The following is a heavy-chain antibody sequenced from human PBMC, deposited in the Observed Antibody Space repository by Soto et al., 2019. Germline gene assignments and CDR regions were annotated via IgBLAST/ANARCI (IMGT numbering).Heavy chain of an antibody. V-gene: IGHV3-33*01. CDR1: GFTFSSYG. CDR2: IWYDGSNK. J-gene: IGHJ6*02. CDR3: ARDLIKMVATINVYYYYYGMDV. Sequence: QVQLVESGGGVVQPGRSLRLSCAASGFTFSSYGMHWVRQAPGKGLEWVAVIWYDGSNKYYADSVKGRFTISRDNSKNTLYLQMNSLRAEDTAVYYCARDLIKMVATINVYYYYYGMDVWGQGTTVTVSS. D-gene: IGHD5-12*01.